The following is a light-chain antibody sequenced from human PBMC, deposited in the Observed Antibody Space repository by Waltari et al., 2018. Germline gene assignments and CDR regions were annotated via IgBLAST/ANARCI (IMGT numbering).Light chain of an antibody. CDR3: SSYTTNSTPWV. V-gene: IGLV2-14*01. CDR2: DVN. J-gene: IGLJ3*02. CDR1: SSDVGGYNY. Sequence: QSALTQPASVSGSPGQSITISCSGTSSDVGGYNYVPWYQQYPGKAPKLMIYDVNKRPSGVSNRFSGSKSGNTASLTISGLQAEDEADYYCSSYTTNSTPWVFGGGTKLTVL.